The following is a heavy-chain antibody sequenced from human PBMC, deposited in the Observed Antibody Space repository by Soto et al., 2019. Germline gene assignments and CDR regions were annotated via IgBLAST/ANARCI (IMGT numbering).Heavy chain of an antibody. J-gene: IGHJ4*02. V-gene: IGHV3-30-3*01. CDR1: GFTFSSYA. D-gene: IGHD3-10*01. CDR2: ISYDGSNK. Sequence: QVQLVESGGGVVQPGRSLRLSCAASGFTFSSYAMHWVRQAPGKGLEWVAVISYDGSNKYYADSVKGRFTISRDNSKNTMYRQMNSLRAEDTAVYYCARDHHLLIPSYFDYWGQGTLVTVSS. CDR3: ARDHHLLIPSYFDY.